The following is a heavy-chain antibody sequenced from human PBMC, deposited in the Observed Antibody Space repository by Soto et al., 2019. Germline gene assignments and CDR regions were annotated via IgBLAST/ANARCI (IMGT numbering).Heavy chain of an antibody. CDR3: ATASPPPDY. CDR2: ISTSGSTI. Sequence: QVQLVESGGGLVKPGGSLRLSCAASGFTFSDYYMSWIRQAPGKGLEWVSYISTSGSTINYADSVKGRLTISRDNAKNSLYLQMNRLTAEDTGVYYCATASPPPDYWGQGTLVTVPS. J-gene: IGHJ4*02. V-gene: IGHV3-11*01. CDR1: GFTFSDYY.